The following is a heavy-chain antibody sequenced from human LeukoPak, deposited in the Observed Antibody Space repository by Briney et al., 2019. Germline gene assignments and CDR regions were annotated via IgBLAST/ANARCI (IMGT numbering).Heavy chain of an antibody. D-gene: IGHD3-10*01. J-gene: IGHJ6*04. CDR1: GFTFSSYE. V-gene: IGHV3-48*03. CDR3: AKWFSMVRASAGDV. CDR2: ISSSGSTI. Sequence: GGSLRLSCAASGFTFSSYEMNWVRQAPGKGLEWVSYISSSGSTIYYADSVKGRFTISRDNAKNSLYLQMNSLRAEDTAVYYCAKWFSMVRASAGDVWGKGTTVTISS.